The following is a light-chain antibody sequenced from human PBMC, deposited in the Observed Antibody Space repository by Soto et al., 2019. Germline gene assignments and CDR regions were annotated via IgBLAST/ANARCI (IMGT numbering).Light chain of an antibody. CDR2: EVS. CDR1: TSDVGGFDS. Sequence: QSALTQPASVSGSPGQSITISCTATTSDVGGFDSVSWYQQHPGTAPRVIIYEVSNRPSGVSYRFSGSKSANTASLTISGLQPDDEADYYCSSYTTSNTWLFGGGTKVTVL. CDR3: SSYTTSNTWL. J-gene: IGLJ3*02. V-gene: IGLV2-14*01.